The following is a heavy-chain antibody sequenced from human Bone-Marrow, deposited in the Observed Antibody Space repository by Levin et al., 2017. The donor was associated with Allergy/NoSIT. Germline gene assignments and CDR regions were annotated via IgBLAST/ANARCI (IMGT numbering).Heavy chain of an antibody. J-gene: IGHJ6*02. CDR2: INSDVSRT. CDR1: GFTFSNYW. CDR3: ARDSDFHSSGSYFYSYYYGMDV. Sequence: GGSLRLSCTASGFTFSNYWMHWVRQAPGKGLVWVSRINSDVSRTNYADSVKGRFTISRDNAKNTLYLQMDSLRAEDTAVYYCARDSDFHSSGSYFYSYYYGMDVWGQGTTVTVTS. D-gene: IGHD3-10*01. V-gene: IGHV3-74*01.